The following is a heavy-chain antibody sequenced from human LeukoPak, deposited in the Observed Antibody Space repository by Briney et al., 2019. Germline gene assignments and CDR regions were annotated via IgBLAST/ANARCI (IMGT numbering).Heavy chain of an antibody. CDR1: GGSISSHY. CDR3: ARDLYHEY. Sequence: PSETLSLTCTVSGGSISSHYWSWIRQPPGKGLEWIGYIYYSGSTSYNPSLKSRVTISVDTSKNQFSLRLSAVTAADTAVYYCARDLYHEYWGQGTLVTVPS. D-gene: IGHD2-15*01. V-gene: IGHV4-59*11. J-gene: IGHJ4*02. CDR2: IYYSGST.